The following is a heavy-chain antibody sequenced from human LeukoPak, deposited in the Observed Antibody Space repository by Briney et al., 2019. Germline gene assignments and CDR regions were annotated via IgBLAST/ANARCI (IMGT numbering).Heavy chain of an antibody. Sequence: ASVKVSCKASGYTFTSYYMHWVRQGPGQGLEWMGIINPSGGSTSYAQKFQGRVTMTRDTSTNTVCMELSSLRSEDTTVYYCARGASSIAALNPFWYFDLWGRGTLVTVSS. D-gene: IGHD6-6*01. CDR3: ARGASSIAALNPFWYFDL. CDR2: INPSGGST. J-gene: IGHJ2*01. CDR1: GYTFTSYY. V-gene: IGHV1-46*01.